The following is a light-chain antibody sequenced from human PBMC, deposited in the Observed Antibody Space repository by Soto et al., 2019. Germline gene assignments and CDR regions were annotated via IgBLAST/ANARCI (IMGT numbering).Light chain of an antibody. CDR1: SSDVGGYDF. CDR2: EVR. Sequence: ALTQPASVXVSPGQSITISCTGTSSDVGGYDFVSWYQHHPGKAPKLIIYEVRTRPSGVSDRFSGSNSGKTASLTISGLQAEDEADYYCSSYTSDWGVFGTGTKVTVL. V-gene: IGLV2-14*01. CDR3: SSYTSDWGV. J-gene: IGLJ1*01.